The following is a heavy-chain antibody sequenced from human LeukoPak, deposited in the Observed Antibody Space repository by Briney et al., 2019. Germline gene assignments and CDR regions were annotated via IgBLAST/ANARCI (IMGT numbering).Heavy chain of an antibody. CDR1: GFTVTDYA. J-gene: IGHJ6*02. Sequence: GGSLRLSCVASGFTVTDYAMSWVRQAPGKGLEWVGNIKEDGTEKYYVDSVKGRFTISRDNAGNSLYLQMNSLRAEDTAVYFCARDRAFQYYDLLTGYYYYYGLDVWGQGTTVTVSS. D-gene: IGHD3-9*01. CDR2: IKEDGTEK. CDR3: ARDRAFQYYDLLTGYYYYYGLDV. V-gene: IGHV3-7*01.